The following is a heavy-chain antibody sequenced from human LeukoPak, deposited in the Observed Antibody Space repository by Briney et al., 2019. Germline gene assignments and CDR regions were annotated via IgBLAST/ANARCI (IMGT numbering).Heavy chain of an antibody. Sequence: SETLSLTCTVSGGSISSSSHYWGWIRQPPGKGLEWIGTIYYSGSTHYNPSLKSRVTISVDTSKNQFFLKLSSVTAADTAVCFCARHKALAGGLDPLGQGTLVTVSS. CDR3: ARHKALAGGLDP. J-gene: IGHJ5*02. D-gene: IGHD3-16*01. CDR1: GGSISSSSHY. CDR2: IYYSGST. V-gene: IGHV4-39*01.